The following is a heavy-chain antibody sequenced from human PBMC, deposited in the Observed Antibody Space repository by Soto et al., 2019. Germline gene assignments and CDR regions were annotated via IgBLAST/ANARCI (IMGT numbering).Heavy chain of an antibody. D-gene: IGHD2-2*01. CDR2: FDPEDGET. CDR3: ATGVRCSSTSCYLDYYYGVDV. J-gene: IGHJ6*02. CDR1: GYTLTELS. V-gene: IGHV1-24*01. Sequence: GASVKVSCKVSGYTLTELSMHWVRQAPGKGLEWMGGFDPEDGETIYAQKFQGRVTMTEDTSTDTAYMELSSLRSEDTAVYYCATGVRCSSTSCYLDYYYGVDVWGQGTTVTVSS.